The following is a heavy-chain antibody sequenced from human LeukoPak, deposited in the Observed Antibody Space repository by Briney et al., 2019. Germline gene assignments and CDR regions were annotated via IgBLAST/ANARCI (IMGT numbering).Heavy chain of an antibody. J-gene: IGHJ3*02. D-gene: IGHD5-12*01. V-gene: IGHV4-39*01. CDR2: LYYSGST. CDR1: GCSITNNNYN. Sequence: KPSETLSLTCTVSGCSITNNNYNWDWIRQPPGKGLEWIGDLYYSGSTHYNPSLKSRVTISVDTSKNQFSLKLNSVTAADTAVYYCARHTRHGYSGYENGFDIWGQGTMVTVSS. CDR3: ARHTRHGYSGYENGFDI.